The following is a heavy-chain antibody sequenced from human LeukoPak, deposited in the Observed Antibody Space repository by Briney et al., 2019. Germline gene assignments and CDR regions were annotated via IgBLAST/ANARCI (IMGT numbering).Heavy chain of an antibody. J-gene: IGHJ4*02. CDR3: AKDIYRFGGGGSDS. CDR2: ISWDSGNR. Sequence: GGSLRLSCAASGFTFGDYAMHWVRQVPGKGLEWVSGISWDSGNRGYADSVKGRFTISRDNAKNSVYLQMNTLGADDTGFYYCAKDIYRFGGGGSDSWGPGVLVTVSS. CDR1: GFTFGDYA. V-gene: IGHV3-9*01. D-gene: IGHD3-16*02.